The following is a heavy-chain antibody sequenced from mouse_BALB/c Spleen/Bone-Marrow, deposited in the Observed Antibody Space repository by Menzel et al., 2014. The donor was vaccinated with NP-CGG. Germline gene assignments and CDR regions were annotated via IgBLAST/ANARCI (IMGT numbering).Heavy chain of an antibody. Sequence: EVNVVESGGGLVKPGGSLKLSCAASGFTFSSYTMSWVRQTPEKRLEWVATISSGGSYTYYPDSVKGRFTISRDNAKNTLYLQMSSLKSEDTAMYYCTRDPLYYGSSYAMDYWGQGTSVTVSS. V-gene: IGHV5-6-4*01. CDR3: TRDPLYYGSSYAMDY. CDR1: GFTFSSYT. D-gene: IGHD1-1*01. CDR2: ISSGGSYT. J-gene: IGHJ4*01.